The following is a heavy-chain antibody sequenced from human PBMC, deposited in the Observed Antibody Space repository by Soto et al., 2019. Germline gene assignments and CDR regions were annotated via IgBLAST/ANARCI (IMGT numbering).Heavy chain of an antibody. D-gene: IGHD6-13*01. CDR2: ISSSSSYI. V-gene: IGHV3-21*01. CDR3: ARDHIAAAGSTDD. J-gene: IGHJ4*02. CDR1: GFTFSSYS. Sequence: AGGSLRLSCAASGFTFSSYSMNWVRQAPGKGLEWVSSISSSSSYIYYADSVKGRFTISRDNAKNSLYLQMNSLRAEDTAVYYCARDHIAAAGSTDDWGQGSLVTVSS.